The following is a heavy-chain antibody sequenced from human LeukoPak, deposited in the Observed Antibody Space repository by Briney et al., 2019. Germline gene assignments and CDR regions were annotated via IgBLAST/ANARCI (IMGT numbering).Heavy chain of an antibody. V-gene: IGHV3-33*06. D-gene: IGHD2-15*01. CDR2: IWYDGSNK. CDR1: GFTFSSYG. Sequence: GGSLRLSCAASGFTFSSYGMHWVRQAPGKGLEWVAVIWYDGSNKYYADSVKGRFTISRDNSKNTVYLQMNTLGLEDTAVYYFAKGQSNRCYSSPDYGGQGILVIVSS. J-gene: IGHJ4*02. CDR3: AKGQSNRCYSSPDY.